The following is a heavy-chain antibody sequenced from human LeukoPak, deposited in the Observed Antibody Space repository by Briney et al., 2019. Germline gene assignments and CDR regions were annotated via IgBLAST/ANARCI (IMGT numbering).Heavy chain of an antibody. D-gene: IGHD2-15*01. V-gene: IGHV4-31*03. CDR3: AREVNEPASTDAFDI. CDR1: GGSISSDNYF. CDR2: IYHSGSA. Sequence: SETLSLTCTVSGGSISSDNYFWSWIRQHPGKGLEWLGYIYHSGSAYCNPSLKSRLTISVDTSKNQFSLKLNSVIAADTAVYYCAREVNEPASTDAFDIWGQGTMVTVSS. J-gene: IGHJ3*02.